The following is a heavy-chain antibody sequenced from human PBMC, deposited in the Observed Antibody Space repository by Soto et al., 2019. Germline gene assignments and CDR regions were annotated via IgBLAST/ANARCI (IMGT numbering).Heavy chain of an antibody. CDR3: ARGPLYYYDSSGFDY. V-gene: IGHV4-34*01. CDR1: GGSFSGYY. CDR2: INHSGST. D-gene: IGHD3-22*01. J-gene: IGHJ4*02. Sequence: XXTLSLPFAVYGGSFSGYYWRWILQPPGKGLEWIGEINHSGSTNYNPSLKSRVTISVDTSKNQFSLKLSSVTAEDTAVYYCARGPLYYYDSSGFDYWGQGTLVTVSS.